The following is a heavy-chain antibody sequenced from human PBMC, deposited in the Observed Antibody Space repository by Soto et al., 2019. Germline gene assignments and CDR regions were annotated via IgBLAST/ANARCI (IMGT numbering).Heavy chain of an antibody. CDR3: AIANYGDDDY. Sequence: LVQSGAEAKKPGTSVKVSCKAPGYTFSTSTTSWVRQAPGQGLEWLGWIKAYSGNTNYAPKLQGRVTMTTETPPSTAYLELRSLTNDCTAMYYCAIANYGDDDYWGQGTLVTVSS. D-gene: IGHD4-17*01. V-gene: IGHV1-18*04. CDR1: GYTFSTST. J-gene: IGHJ4*02. CDR2: IKAYSGNT.